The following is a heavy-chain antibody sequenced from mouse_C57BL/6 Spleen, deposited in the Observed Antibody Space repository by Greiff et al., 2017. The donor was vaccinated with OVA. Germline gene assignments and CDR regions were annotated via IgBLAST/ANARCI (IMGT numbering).Heavy chain of an antibody. V-gene: IGHV3-6*01. Sequence: EVQLQESGPGLVKPSQSLSLTCSVTGYSITSGYYWNWIRQFPGNKLEWMGYISYDGSNNYNPSLKNRISITRDTSKNQFFLKLNSVTTEDTATYYCARVRYDYDLHWYFDVWGTGTTVTVSS. CDR2: ISYDGSN. CDR3: ARVRYDYDLHWYFDV. J-gene: IGHJ1*03. CDR1: GYSITSGYY. D-gene: IGHD2-4*01.